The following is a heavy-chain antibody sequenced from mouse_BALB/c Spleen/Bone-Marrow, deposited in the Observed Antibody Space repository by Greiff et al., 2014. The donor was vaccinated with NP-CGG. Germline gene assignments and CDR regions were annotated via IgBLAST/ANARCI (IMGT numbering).Heavy chain of an antibody. J-gene: IGHJ2*01. CDR2: INPSNGRT. V-gene: IGHV1S81*02. Sequence: QVQLQQPGAELVKPGASVKLSCKASGYTFTSYWMHWVKQRPGKGLEWIGEINPSNGRTNYNEKVKSKATLTVDKSSSTAYMQHRTLTSADVTVYYCAGRADSVVATDYWGQGTTLTVSS. CDR1: GYTFTSYW. CDR3: AGRADSVVATDY. D-gene: IGHD1-1*01.